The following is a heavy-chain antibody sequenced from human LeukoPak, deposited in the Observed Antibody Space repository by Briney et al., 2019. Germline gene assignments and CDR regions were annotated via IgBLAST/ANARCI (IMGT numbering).Heavy chain of an antibody. CDR2: FDPEDGET. D-gene: IGHD3-10*01. J-gene: IGHJ4*02. CDR1: GYTLTELS. V-gene: IGHV1-24*01. Sequence: GASVKVSCKVSGYTLTELSMHWVRQAPGKGLEWMGGFDPEDGETIYAQKFQGRVTMTEDTSTDTAYMELSSLRFEDTAVYYCATPRHLWFGELSSFDYWGQGTLVTVSS. CDR3: ATPRHLWFGELSSFDY.